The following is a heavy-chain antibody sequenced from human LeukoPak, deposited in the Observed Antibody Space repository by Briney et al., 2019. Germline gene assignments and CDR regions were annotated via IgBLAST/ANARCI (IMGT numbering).Heavy chain of an antibody. D-gene: IGHD5-24*01. CDR3: AKSGYNRFDY. Sequence: PGGSLRLSCAASGFTFSSYAMSWVRQAPGKGLEWVSGISDSRGSTYYADSVKGRFTISRDNSKNTLYLQMNSLRADDTAVYFCAKSGYNRFDYWGQGTLVTVSS. J-gene: IGHJ4*02. V-gene: IGHV3-23*01. CDR1: GFTFSSYA. CDR2: ISDSRGST.